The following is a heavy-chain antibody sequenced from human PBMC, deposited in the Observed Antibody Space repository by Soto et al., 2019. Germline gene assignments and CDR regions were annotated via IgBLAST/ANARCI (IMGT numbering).Heavy chain of an antibody. CDR3: ARHDGRLLAHYGMDV. V-gene: IGHV4-39*01. D-gene: IGHD2-15*01. CDR1: GGSISSSSYY. CDR2: IYYSGST. Sequence: QLQLQESGPGLVKPSETLSLTCTVSGGSISSSSYYWGWIRQPPGKGLEWIRSIYYSGSTYYNPSLKSRVTISVDTSKNQFSLKLSSVTAADTAVYYCARHDGRLLAHYGMDVWGQGTTVTVSS. J-gene: IGHJ6*02.